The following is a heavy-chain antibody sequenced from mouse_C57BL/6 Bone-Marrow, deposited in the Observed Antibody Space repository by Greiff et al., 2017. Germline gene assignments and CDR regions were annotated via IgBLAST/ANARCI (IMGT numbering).Heavy chain of an antibody. CDR1: GFTFTDYY. J-gene: IGHJ2*01. CDR2: IRNKANGYTT. CDR3: ARSGDGEDY. V-gene: IGHV7-3*01. Sequence: EVKLMESGGGLVQPGGSLSLSCAASGFTFTDYYMSWVRQPPGKALEWLGFIRNKANGYTTEYSASVKGRFTISRDNSQSILYLQMNALRAEDSATYYCARSGDGEDYWGQGTTLTVSS. D-gene: IGHD3-3*01.